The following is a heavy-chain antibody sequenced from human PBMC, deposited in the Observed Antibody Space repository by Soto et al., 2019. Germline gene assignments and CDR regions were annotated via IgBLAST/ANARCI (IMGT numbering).Heavy chain of an antibody. CDR1: GFTFSDYG. J-gene: IGHJ4*02. CDR3: AKAHGLYSGSYTEVIDF. CDR2: ISYDGSHE. D-gene: IGHD1-26*01. Sequence: GGSLRLSCAASGFTFSDYGMHWVRQAPGEGLEWVTFISYDGSHEYYADSVKGRFTVSRDNYENTMHLQIYSLIPEDAALYYCAKAHGLYSGSYTEVIDFLGQGTLVTVSS. V-gene: IGHV3-30*18.